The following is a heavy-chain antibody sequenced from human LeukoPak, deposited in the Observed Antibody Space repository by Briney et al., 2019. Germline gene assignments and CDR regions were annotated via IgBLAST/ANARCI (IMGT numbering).Heavy chain of an antibody. V-gene: IGHV3-21*01. J-gene: IGHJ5*02. CDR1: GFTFSSYS. Sequence: GGSLRLSCAASGFTFSSYSMNWGRQAPGKGLEWVSSISSSSRYIYYADSVKGRFTISRDNAKNSLYLQMNSLRAEDTAVYYCARGRAGIVVVPAATSGGFDPWGQGTLVTVSS. CDR3: ARGRAGIVVVPAATSGGFDP. D-gene: IGHD2-2*01. CDR2: ISSSSRYI.